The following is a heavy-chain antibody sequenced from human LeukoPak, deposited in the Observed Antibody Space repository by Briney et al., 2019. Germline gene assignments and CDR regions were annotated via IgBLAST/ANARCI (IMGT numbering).Heavy chain of an antibody. CDR2: IYYTGNT. Sequence: PSETLSLTCTVSGVSISSSYSYWGWIRQPPGMGLEWFGSIYYTGNTYYNASLKSQVPISIDTSKSQFSLKLTSVTAADTAVYYCARQTGSGLFNLPGGQGTLVTVSS. CDR1: GVSISSSYSY. D-gene: IGHD3-10*01. CDR3: ARQTGSGLFNLP. V-gene: IGHV4-39*01. J-gene: IGHJ4*02.